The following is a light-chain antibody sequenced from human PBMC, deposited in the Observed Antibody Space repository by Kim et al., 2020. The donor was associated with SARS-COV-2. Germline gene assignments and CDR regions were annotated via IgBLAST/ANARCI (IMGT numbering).Light chain of an antibody. J-gene: IGLJ3*02. Sequence: SYELTQPPSVSVSPGQTASFTCSGDKLGNKYACWYQQKPGQSPVLVIYQDIKRPSGIPERFSGSNSGNTATLTISGTQAMDEADYYCQAWDSSTAVFGGGTKVTVL. CDR1: KLGNKY. CDR2: QDI. V-gene: IGLV3-1*01. CDR3: QAWDSSTAV.